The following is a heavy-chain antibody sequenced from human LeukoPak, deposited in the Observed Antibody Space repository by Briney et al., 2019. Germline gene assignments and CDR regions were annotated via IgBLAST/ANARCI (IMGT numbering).Heavy chain of an antibody. D-gene: IGHD3-10*01. J-gene: IGHJ4*02. Sequence: ASVKVSCKASGYSFTGYYMHWVRQAPGQGLGWGGWISGDNGNTSYAQKPQGTVTTTTATSTSTAYMELRTLRSDDTAVYYCARDRWFGDLSPSEYWGPGTLVTLSS. V-gene: IGHV1-18*04. CDR3: ARDRWFGDLSPSEY. CDR2: ISGDNGNT. CDR1: GYSFTGYY.